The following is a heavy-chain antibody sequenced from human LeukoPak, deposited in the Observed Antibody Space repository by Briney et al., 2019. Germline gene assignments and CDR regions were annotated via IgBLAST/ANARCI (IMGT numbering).Heavy chain of an antibody. V-gene: IGHV4-30-4*01. CDR2: IYYSGST. D-gene: IGHD3-10*01. CDR3: VRGSFPYYYGSGYYYGMDV. Sequence: SETLSLTCTVFGGSISSGDYYWSWIRQPPGKGLEWIGYIYYSGSTYYHPSLKSRVTISVDTSQNQFPLKLTAETAADTAVYYCVRGSFPYYYGSGYYYGMDVWGQGTTVSVSS. CDR1: GGSISSGDYY. J-gene: IGHJ6*02.